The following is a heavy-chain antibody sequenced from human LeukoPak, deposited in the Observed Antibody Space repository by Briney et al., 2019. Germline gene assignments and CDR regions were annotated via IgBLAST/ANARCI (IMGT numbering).Heavy chain of an antibody. D-gene: IGHD5-24*01. CDR1: GGSISSSNW. J-gene: IGHJ4*02. CDR2: ISRGGST. V-gene: IGHV4-4*02. CDR3: SRGWLQQGFDY. Sequence: PSGTLSLTCAVSGGSISSSNWWSWVRQPPGKGLEWIGEISRGGSTNYNPSLESRVTMSVDNSKNQFSLQLNSVTPEDTAVYYCSRGWLQQGFDYWGQGTLVTVSS.